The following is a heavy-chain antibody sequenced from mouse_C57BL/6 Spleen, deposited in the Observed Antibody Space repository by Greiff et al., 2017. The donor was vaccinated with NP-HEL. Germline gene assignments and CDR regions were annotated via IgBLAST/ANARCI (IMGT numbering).Heavy chain of an antibody. CDR1: GFSFNTYA. D-gene: IGHD2-5*01. CDR2: IRSKSNNYAT. J-gene: IGHJ2*01. CDR3: VRAYYSNPGYFDY. V-gene: IGHV10-1*01. Sequence: DVKLVESGGGLVQPKGSLKLSCAASGFSFNTYAMNWVRQAPGKGLEWVARIRSKSNNYATYYADSVKDRFTISRDDSESMLYLQMNNLKTEDTAMYYCVRAYYSNPGYFDYWGQGTTLTVSS.